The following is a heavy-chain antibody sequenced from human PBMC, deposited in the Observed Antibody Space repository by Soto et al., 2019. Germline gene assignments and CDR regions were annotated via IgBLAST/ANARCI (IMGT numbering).Heavy chain of an antibody. CDR1: GFSFRSFA. D-gene: IGHD4-17*01. J-gene: IGHJ4*02. V-gene: IGHV3-30-3*01. CDR2: ISYDGSSK. CDR3: AREYTTVVSSPSFDY. Sequence: ESGGDVVQPGRSLRLSCAASGFSFRSFAMHWVRQASGKGLEWVADISYDGSSKNYADSVKGRFTISRDNSKSTLSLQMNGLRGEDTAVYYCAREYTTVVSSPSFDYWGQGALVTVSS.